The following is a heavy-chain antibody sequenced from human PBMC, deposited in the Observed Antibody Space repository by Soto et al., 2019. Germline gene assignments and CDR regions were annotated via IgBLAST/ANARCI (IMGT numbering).Heavy chain of an antibody. CDR2: SSATGAGT. D-gene: IGHD1-7*01. CDR1: GFTFSSYG. CDR3: AKDRRAGGNYGFYSDF. V-gene: IGHV3-23*01. J-gene: IGHJ4*02. Sequence: GSLRLSCAASGFTFSSYGMTWVRQAPGKGLEWVSFSSATGAGTYYADSVKGRFTISRDNSKNTLYLQMTSLRADDTAVYYCAKDRRAGGNYGFYSDFWGQGALVTVSS.